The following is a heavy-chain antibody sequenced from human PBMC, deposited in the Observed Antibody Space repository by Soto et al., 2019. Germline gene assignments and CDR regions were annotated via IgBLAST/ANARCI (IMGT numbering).Heavy chain of an antibody. Sequence: ASVKVSCKASGYIFANYPMQWVRQAPGQGLEWMGWINPGNCNTQYSKKFQGRVTITRDTSANKIYMELSSLTSKDTAMYYFASVVGHFSGSGDHWFDPWGQGTLVTVSS. V-gene: IGHV1-3*01. J-gene: IGHJ5*02. CDR3: ASVVGHFSGSGDHWFDP. D-gene: IGHD3-10*01. CDR1: GYIFANYP. CDR2: INPGNCNT.